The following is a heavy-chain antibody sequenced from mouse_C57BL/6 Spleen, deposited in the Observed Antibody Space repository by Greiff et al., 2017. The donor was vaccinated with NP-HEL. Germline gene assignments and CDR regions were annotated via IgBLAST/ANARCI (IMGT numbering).Heavy chain of an antibody. D-gene: IGHD1-1*01. J-gene: IGHJ2*01. CDR3: ASRGGYYYGSSSFYFDY. V-gene: IGHV1-50*01. CDR2: IDPSDSYT. Sequence: QVQLQQPGAELVKPGASVKLSCKASGYTFTSYWMQWVKQRPGQGLEWIGEIDPSDSYTNYNQKFKGKATLTVDTSSSTAYMQLSSLTSEDSAVYYCASRGGYYYGSSSFYFDYWGQGTTLTVSS. CDR1: GYTFTSYW.